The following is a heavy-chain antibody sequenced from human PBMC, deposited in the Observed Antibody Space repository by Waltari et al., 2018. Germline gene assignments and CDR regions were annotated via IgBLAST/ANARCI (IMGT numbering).Heavy chain of an antibody. CDR3: ARLKIVVWYYGMDV. J-gene: IGHJ6*02. V-gene: IGHV4-34*01. Sequence: QVQLQQWGAGLLKPSETLSLTCAVYGGSFSGYYWRWIRQPPGKGLEWIGEINHSGSTNYNPSLKSRVTISVDTSKNQFSLKLSSVTAADTAVYYCARLKIVVWYYGMDVWGQGTTVTVSS. CDR1: GGSFSGYY. CDR2: INHSGST. D-gene: IGHD3-22*01.